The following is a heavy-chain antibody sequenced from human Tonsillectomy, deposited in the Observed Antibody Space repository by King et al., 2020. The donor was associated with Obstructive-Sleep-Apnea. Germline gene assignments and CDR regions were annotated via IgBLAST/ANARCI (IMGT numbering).Heavy chain of an antibody. Sequence: HVQLVESGGGVVQPGRSLRLSCAASGFTFITYGMHWVIQARGKGLESVAFILYDGSDKYYADSVKGRFTISRDNSKNTLYLQINSLTAEATAVYYCAKDSTLRTPDYWGQGTLVTVSS. J-gene: IGHJ4*02. V-gene: IGHV3-30*02. CDR1: GFTFITYG. CDR3: AKDSTLRTPDY. D-gene: IGHD1-14*01. CDR2: ILYDGSDK.